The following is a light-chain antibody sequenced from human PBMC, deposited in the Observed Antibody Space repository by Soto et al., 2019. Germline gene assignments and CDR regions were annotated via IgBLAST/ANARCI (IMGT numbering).Light chain of an antibody. CDR1: QNVNKW. Sequence: DIQMTQSPSTLSASVGDRVTITCRASQNVNKWLAWFQQKPGKVPKLLIFDASTLQTGVPSRFGGGGSGTEFTLTISSLQPDDFATYYCQQYDTYPTWTFGQGTKVDIK. V-gene: IGKV1-5*01. CDR3: QQYDTYPTWT. CDR2: DAS. J-gene: IGKJ1*01.